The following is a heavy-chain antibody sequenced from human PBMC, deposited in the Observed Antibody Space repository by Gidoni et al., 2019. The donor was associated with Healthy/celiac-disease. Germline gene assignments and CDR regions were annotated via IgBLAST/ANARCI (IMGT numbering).Heavy chain of an antibody. D-gene: IGHD3-16*02. CDR2: INHSGST. Sequence: QVQLQQWGAGLLKPSETLSLTCAVYGGSFSGYYWSWIRQPPGKGLEWIGEINHSGSTNYNPSLKSRVTISVDTSKNQFSLKLSSVTAADTAVYYCARGPHYDYIWGSYRYNYYGMDVWGQGTTVTVSS. CDR1: GGSFSGYY. V-gene: IGHV4-34*01. CDR3: ARGPHYDYIWGSYRYNYYGMDV. J-gene: IGHJ6*02.